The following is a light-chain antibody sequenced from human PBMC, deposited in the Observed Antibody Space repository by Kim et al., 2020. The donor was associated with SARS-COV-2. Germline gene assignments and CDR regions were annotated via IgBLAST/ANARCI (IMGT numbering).Light chain of an antibody. CDR1: QSLLHSNGYNY. CDR3: MQALQTKLT. V-gene: IGKV2-28*01. Sequence: DIVMTQSPLSLPVTPGEPASISCRSSQSLLHSNGYNYLDWYLQKPGQSPQLLIYLGSNRASGVPDRFSGSGSGTDFTLKISRVEAEDFGVYYCMQALQTKLTFGGGAKVDIK. J-gene: IGKJ4*01. CDR2: LGS.